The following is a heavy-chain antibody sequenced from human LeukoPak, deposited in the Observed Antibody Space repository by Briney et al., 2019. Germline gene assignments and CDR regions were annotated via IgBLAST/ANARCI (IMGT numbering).Heavy chain of an antibody. CDR2: ISNDGINK. D-gene: IGHD6-19*01. J-gene: IGHJ4*02. V-gene: IGHV3-30*18. CDR1: GFTFSSYG. Sequence: PGGSERLSCAASGFTFSSYGMHWVRQAPGKGLEWVAVISNDGINKYYADSVKGRFTISRDNSKNTLYLQMNSLRAEDTAVYYCAKRHSSGWYFVDYWDQGTLATVSS. CDR3: AKRHSSGWYFVDY.